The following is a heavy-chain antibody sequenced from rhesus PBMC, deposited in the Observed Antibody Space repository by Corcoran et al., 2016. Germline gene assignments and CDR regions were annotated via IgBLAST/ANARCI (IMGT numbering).Heavy chain of an antibody. CDR2: LGGTTATP. CDR3: ARDRDSRSPGEIFFDP. V-gene: IGHV4-127*01. J-gene: IGHJ4*01. CDR1: DNSISSASG. Sequence: QVQLQESGPGLVKPSETLSLTCRVSDNSISSASGWRWIRQPPGVGLEWIGDLGGTTATPSSNPSLKRRARIAKDTSNNQFSLKLTSVTAADTAVYYCARDRDSRSPGEIFFDPWGQGVLVTVSS. D-gene: IGHD6-19*01.